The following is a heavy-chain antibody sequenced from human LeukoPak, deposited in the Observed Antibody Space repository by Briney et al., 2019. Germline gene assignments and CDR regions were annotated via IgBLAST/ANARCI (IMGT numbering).Heavy chain of an antibody. D-gene: IGHD2-21*02. V-gene: IGHV4-59*01. Sequence: PSETLSLTCTVSGGSISSYYWSWIRQPPGKGLEWIGYIYYSGSTNYNPSLKSRVTISVDTSKNQFSLKLSSVTAADTAVYYCARGNLAYCGGDCYPLFDYWGQGTLVTVSS. CDR1: GGSISSYY. J-gene: IGHJ4*02. CDR2: IYYSGST. CDR3: ARGNLAYCGGDCYPLFDY.